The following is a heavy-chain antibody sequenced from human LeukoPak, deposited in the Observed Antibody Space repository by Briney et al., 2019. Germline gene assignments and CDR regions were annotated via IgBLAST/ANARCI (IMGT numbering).Heavy chain of an antibody. J-gene: IGHJ4*02. D-gene: IGHD6-6*01. CDR3: ARAVTARPLDY. CDR1: GESFSGHY. V-gene: IGHV4-34*01. CDR2: INHSGIT. Sequence: SETLSLTCAVYGESFSGHYWTWIRQPPGKGLEWIGEINHSGITNYNPSLKSRGIISVDTSKNQFSLKLSSVTAADTAVYYCARAVTARPLDYWGQGTLVTASS.